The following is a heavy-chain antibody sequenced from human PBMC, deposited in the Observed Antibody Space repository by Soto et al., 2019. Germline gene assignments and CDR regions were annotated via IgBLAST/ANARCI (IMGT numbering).Heavy chain of an antibody. CDR3: ASYSSGLYPFFDN. CDR2: IYDSGST. Sequence: SETLSLTYTVSGGSISSGGYYWSWIRQHPGKGLEWIGYIYDSGSTYYNPSLKSRVTMSLDTSKNQFSLKLTSVTAADAAVYYCASYSSGLYPFFDNWGQGTLVTVSS. D-gene: IGHD3-10*01. CDR1: GGSISSGGYY. J-gene: IGHJ4*02. V-gene: IGHV4-61*08.